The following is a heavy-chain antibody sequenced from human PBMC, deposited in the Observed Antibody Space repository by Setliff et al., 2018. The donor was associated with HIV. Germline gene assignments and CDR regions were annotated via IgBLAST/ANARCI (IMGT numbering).Heavy chain of an antibody. CDR1: GYTFSSYS. V-gene: IGHV1-46*01. CDR2: INPRGETT. J-gene: IGHJ3*01. CDR3: TRVAVITDDAFDV. Sequence: ASVKVSCKASGYTFSSYSLHWVRQGPGQGLEWMGMINPRGETTNYAQKFQGRVTMTRDTSTSTVYMELSSLRSEDTAFYYCTRVAVITDDAFDVWGQGTMVTV. D-gene: IGHD3-16*01.